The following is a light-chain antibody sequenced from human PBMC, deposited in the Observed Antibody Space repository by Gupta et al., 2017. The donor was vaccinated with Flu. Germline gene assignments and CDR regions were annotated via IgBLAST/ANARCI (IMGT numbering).Light chain of an antibody. CDR1: SSEVGGNNY. J-gene: IGLJ3*02. Sequence: SVTISSTGTSSEVGGNNYVCCYHQHPAKTHHLIVYKVSRRSAAVASRFSASKSGNTASLTISVPTEEDAADYYSHPDTTSSIWVFGGGTRLTVL. V-gene: IGLV2-14*01. CDR2: KVS. CDR3: HPDTTSSIWV.